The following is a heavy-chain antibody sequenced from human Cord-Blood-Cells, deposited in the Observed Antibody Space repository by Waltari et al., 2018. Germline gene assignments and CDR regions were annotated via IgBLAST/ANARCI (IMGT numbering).Heavy chain of an antibody. V-gene: IGHV3-48*03. Sequence: EVQLVESGGGLVQPGGSLRLSCAASGFTFSSYEMNWVRQAPGKGLEWVSYISSIGSTIYYADSVKGRFTISRDNAKNSLYLQMNSLRAEDTAVYYCARGGGYRNWFDPWGQGTLVTVSS. CDR2: ISSIGSTI. CDR3: ARGGGYRNWFDP. D-gene: IGHD5-18*01. J-gene: IGHJ5*02. CDR1: GFTFSSYE.